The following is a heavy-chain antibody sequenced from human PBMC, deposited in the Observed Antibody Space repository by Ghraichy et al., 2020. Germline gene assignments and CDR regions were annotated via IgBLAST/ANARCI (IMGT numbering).Heavy chain of an antibody. J-gene: IGHJ4*02. D-gene: IGHD3-22*01. V-gene: IGHV3-9*01. CDR2: ISWNSGSI. CDR1: GFSFDDYA. CDR3: AKHKWSTHYESSGPYDY. Sequence: GGSLRLSCAASGFSFDDYAMHWVRQAPGKSLEWVSGISWNSGSIGYADSVKGRFTISRDNAKNSLYLQMNSLRAEDTALYYCAKHKWSTHYESSGPYDYWGQGTLVTVSS.